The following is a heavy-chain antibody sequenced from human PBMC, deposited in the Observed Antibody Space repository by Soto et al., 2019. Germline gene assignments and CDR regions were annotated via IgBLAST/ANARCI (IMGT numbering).Heavy chain of an antibody. CDR1: GFTFSSYG. D-gene: IGHD3-22*01. Sequence: GGSLRLSCTASGFTFSSYGMHWVRQAPGKGLEWVAVISYDGSNKYYADSVKGRFTISRDNSKNTLYLQMNSLRAEDTAVYYCAKDGPLASSGYYGWFDPWGQGTLVTVSS. CDR2: ISYDGSNK. V-gene: IGHV3-30*18. CDR3: AKDGPLASSGYYGWFDP. J-gene: IGHJ5*02.